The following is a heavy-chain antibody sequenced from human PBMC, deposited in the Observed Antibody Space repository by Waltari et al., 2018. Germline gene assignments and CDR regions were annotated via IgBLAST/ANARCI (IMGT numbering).Heavy chain of an antibody. CDR2: ISWNSGSI. CDR3: AKDVMIGDTAMAFDY. Sequence: EVQLVESGGGLVQPGRSLRLSCAASGFTFDDYAMHWVRQDPGKGLEWVSGISWNSGSIGYADSVKGRFTISRDNAKNSLYLQMNSLRAEDTALYYCAKDVMIGDTAMAFDYWGQGTLVTVSS. CDR1: GFTFDDYA. J-gene: IGHJ4*02. V-gene: IGHV3-9*01. D-gene: IGHD5-18*01.